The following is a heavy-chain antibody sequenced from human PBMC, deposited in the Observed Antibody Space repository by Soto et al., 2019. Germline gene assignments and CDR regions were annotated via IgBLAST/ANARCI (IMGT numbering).Heavy chain of an antibody. CDR2: IYWDDDK. J-gene: IGHJ4*02. Sequence: QITLKESGPTLVKPTQTLTLTCTFSGFSLSTSGVGVGWIRQPPGRALEWLALIYWDDDKRYSPSLKSRLTITKDTSKNQVVLTMTNMDPVDTATYYCAHRLVNYDILTGYYPAYYFDYWCQGTLVTVSS. CDR1: GFSLSTSGVG. V-gene: IGHV2-5*02. CDR3: AHRLVNYDILTGYYPAYYFDY. D-gene: IGHD3-9*01.